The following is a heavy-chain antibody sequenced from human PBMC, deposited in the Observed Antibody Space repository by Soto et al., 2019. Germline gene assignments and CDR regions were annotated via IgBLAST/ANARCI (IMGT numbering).Heavy chain of an antibody. CDR3: ARGILGSGTDNDH. D-gene: IGHD3-10*01. CDR2: IIGDGLYT. V-gene: IGHV3-74*03. CDR1: GFTFSNYW. Sequence: EVQLVESGGGLVQPGGSLILSCAASGFTFSNYWMVWVRQAPRKGLVWVSRIIGDGLYTTYADSVKGRFTISRDNAKNTVYLQMNSLTVEDTAVYYCARGILGSGTDNDHWGQGTLVTVSS. J-gene: IGHJ4*02.